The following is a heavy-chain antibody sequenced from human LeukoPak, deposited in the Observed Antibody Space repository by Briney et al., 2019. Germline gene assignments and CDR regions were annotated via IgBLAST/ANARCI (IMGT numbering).Heavy chain of an antibody. CDR2: ISGSGGST. V-gene: IGHV3-23*01. CDR1: GFTFSSYA. D-gene: IGHD4-17*01. J-gene: IGHJ4*02. CDR3: AKDLDYGDWITGFDY. Sequence: PGGSLRLSCAASGFTFSSYAMSWVRQAPGKGLEWVSAISGSGGSTYYADSVKGRFTISRDNSKNTLYLQMNSLRAEDTAVYYCAKDLDYGDWITGFDYWGQGTLVTVSS.